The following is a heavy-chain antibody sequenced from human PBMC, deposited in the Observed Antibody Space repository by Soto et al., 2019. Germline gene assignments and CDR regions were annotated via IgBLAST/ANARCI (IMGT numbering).Heavy chain of an antibody. V-gene: IGHV1-18*01. CDR3: ARDRYSSSPYYGMDV. Sequence: GASVKVSCKASGYTFTSYGISWVRQAPGQGLEWMGWISAYNGNTNYAQKLQGRVTMTTDTSTSTAYMELRSLRSDDTAVYYCARDRYSSSPYYGMDVRGQGTTVTVSS. D-gene: IGHD6-6*01. J-gene: IGHJ6*02. CDR1: GYTFTSYG. CDR2: ISAYNGNT.